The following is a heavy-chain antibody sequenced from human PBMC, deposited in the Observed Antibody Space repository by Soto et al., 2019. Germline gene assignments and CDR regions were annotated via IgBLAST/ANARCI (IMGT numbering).Heavy chain of an antibody. Sequence: QVQLVQSGAEVKEPGSSVNVSCKASGGTFSSYTISWVRQAPGQGLEWMGRIIPIFGVADYVQKFQGRLTITADKSTSTAYMELSSLKSEDPAVYYCARGGGAYSYWGQGTLVTVS. CDR2: IIPIFGVA. J-gene: IGHJ1*01. D-gene: IGHD5-18*01. CDR1: GGTFSSYT. V-gene: IGHV1-69*02. CDR3: ARGGGAYSY.